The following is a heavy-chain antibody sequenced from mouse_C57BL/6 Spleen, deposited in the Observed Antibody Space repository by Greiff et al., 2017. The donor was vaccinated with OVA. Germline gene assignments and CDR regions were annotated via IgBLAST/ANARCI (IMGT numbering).Heavy chain of an antibody. V-gene: IGHV1-61*01. CDR3: ARDYYGSSYFDY. D-gene: IGHD1-1*01. Sequence: VQLQQPGAELVRPGSSVKLSCKASGYTFTSYWMDWVKQRPGQGLEWNGNIYPSDSETHYNQKFKDKATLTVDKSSSTAYMQLSSLTSEDSAVYYCARDYYGSSYFDYWGQGTTLTVSS. J-gene: IGHJ2*01. CDR1: GYTFTSYW. CDR2: IYPSDSET.